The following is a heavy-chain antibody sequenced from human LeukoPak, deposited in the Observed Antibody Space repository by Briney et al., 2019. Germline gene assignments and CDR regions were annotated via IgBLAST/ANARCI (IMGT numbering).Heavy chain of an antibody. J-gene: IGHJ4*02. CDR2: LSNSGGST. CDR3: AKMPCGLWTSLYYFDY. CDR1: VFTFSSYI. Sequence: GGSLRLSCADSVFTFSSYIMSCGRQAPGQGLEWVSVLSNSGGSTFYADSVKGRFTISRDNSKNTQYVQMNSLRAEDTAVYYCAKMPCGLWTSLYYFDYWGQGTLVTVSS. D-gene: IGHD3/OR15-3a*01. V-gene: IGHV3-23*01.